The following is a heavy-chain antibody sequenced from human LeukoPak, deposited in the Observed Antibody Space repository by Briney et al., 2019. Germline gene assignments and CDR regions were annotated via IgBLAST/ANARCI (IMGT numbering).Heavy chain of an antibody. Sequence: GGSLRLSCAASGFTFSSHAMSWVRQAPGKGLEWVSAISGSGGSTYYADSVKGRFAISRDNSKNTLYLQMNSLRAEDTAVYYCAKDPLYSSSSHFDYWGQGTLVTVSS. CDR1: GFTFSSHA. J-gene: IGHJ4*02. V-gene: IGHV3-23*01. D-gene: IGHD6-6*01. CDR2: ISGSGGST. CDR3: AKDPLYSSSSHFDY.